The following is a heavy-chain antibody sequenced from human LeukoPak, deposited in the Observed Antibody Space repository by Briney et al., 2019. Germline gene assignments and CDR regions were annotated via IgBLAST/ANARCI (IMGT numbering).Heavy chain of an antibody. CDR2: ISAYNGNT. CDR3: ARDREGFDP. CDR1: GYTFTSYG. V-gene: IGHV1-18*04. Sequence: RASLKLSCNASGYTFTSYGISWVRQDPGQGLEWMGWISAYNGNTNYAQKLQGRVTMTTDTSTSTAYMELRSLRSDDTAVYYCARDREGFDPWGQGTLVTVSS. J-gene: IGHJ5*02.